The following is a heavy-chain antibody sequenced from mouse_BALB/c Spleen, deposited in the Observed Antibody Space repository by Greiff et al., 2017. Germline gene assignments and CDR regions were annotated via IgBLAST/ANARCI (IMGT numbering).Heavy chain of an antibody. D-gene: IGHD2-12*01. J-gene: IGHJ3*01. V-gene: IGHV1S127*01. CDR2: IDPSDSYT. Sequence: QVQLKQPGAELVKPGASVKMSCKASGYTFTSYWMHWVKQRPGQGLEWIGVIDPSDSYTSYNQKFKGKATLTVDTSSSTAYMQLSSLTSEDSAVYYCTRTTDYKDYWGQGTLVTVSA. CDR1: GYTFTSYW. CDR3: TRTTDYKDY.